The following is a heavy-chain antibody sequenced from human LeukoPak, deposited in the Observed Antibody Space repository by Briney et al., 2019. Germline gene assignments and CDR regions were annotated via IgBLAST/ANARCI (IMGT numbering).Heavy chain of an antibody. CDR2: IYSGGGT. V-gene: IGHV3-53*01. Sequence: GGSLRLSCAVSGFSVTNNYMSWVRQAPGKGLEWVSVIYSGGGTSYADSVEGRFTISRDSSNNTLYLQMNSLRAEDTAVYYCARSILRGNDAFDIWGQGTMVTVSS. J-gene: IGHJ3*02. D-gene: IGHD2-15*01. CDR3: ARSILRGNDAFDI. CDR1: GFSVTNNY.